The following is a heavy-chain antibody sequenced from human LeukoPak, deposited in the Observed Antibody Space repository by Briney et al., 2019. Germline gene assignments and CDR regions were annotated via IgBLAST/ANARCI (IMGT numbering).Heavy chain of an antibody. D-gene: IGHD6-13*01. CDR3: AIAAAGPRYFQH. V-gene: IGHV3-30-3*01. CDR1: GFTFSSYA. J-gene: IGHJ1*01. CDR2: ISYDGSNK. Sequence: PGGSLRLSCAASGFTFSSYAMHWVRQAPGKGLEWVAVISYDGSNKYYADSVKGRFTISRDDSKNTLYLQMNSLRAEDTAVYYCAIAAAGPRYFQHWGQGTLVTVSS.